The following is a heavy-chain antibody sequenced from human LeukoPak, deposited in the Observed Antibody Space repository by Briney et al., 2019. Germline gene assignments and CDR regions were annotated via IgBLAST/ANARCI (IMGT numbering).Heavy chain of an antibody. Sequence: PSEILSLTCAVYGGSFSGYYWSWIRQPPGKGLEWIGEINHSGSTNYNPSLKSRVTISVDTSKNQFSLKLSSVTAADTAVYYCAGAVAGISPPDYWGQGTLVTVSS. CDR2: INHSGST. V-gene: IGHV4-34*01. D-gene: IGHD6-19*01. CDR3: AGAVAGISPPDY. CDR1: GGSFSGYY. J-gene: IGHJ4*02.